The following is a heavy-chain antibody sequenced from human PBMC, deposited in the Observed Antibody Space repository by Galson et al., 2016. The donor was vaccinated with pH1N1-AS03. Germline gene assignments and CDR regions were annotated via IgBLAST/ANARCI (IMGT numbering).Heavy chain of an antibody. V-gene: IGHV3-48*01. J-gene: IGHJ4*02. CDR2: ISSRSSGK. CDR1: GFTFSAYS. Sequence: SLRLSCAASGFTFSAYSMNWFRQAPGKGLEWVSHISSRSSGKYYADSVTGRFTVSRDDAENSLYLQMNSLRVEETAVYFCARDLRAVADPYWGQGTLVTVSS. CDR3: ARDLRAVADPY. D-gene: IGHD4-23*01.